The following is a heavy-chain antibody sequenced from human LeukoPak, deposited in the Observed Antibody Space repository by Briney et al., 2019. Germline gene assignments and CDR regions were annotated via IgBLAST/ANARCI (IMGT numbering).Heavy chain of an antibody. D-gene: IGHD6-13*01. CDR2: IYYSGST. CDR3: ARQGGSSSLDY. V-gene: IGHV4-59*08. CDR1: GGSISSYY. Sequence: PSETLSLTCTVSGGSISSYYWSWIRQPPGKGLEWIGYIYYSGSTNYNPSLKSRVTISVDTSKNQFSLKLSSVTAADTAVYYCARQGGSSSLDYWVQGTLVTVSS. J-gene: IGHJ4*02.